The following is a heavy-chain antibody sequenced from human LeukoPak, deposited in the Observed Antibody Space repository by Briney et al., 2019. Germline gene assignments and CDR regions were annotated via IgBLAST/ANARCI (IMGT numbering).Heavy chain of an antibody. J-gene: IGHJ4*02. CDR1: GSTFTSYW. CDR3: ARAAAAAGTSVSFDY. CDR2: IYPGDSDT. Sequence: GGSLPVSCQGSGSTFTSYWIGWVRQVPGKGLEWMGIIYPGDSDTRYSPSFQGQVTISADKSISTAYLQWSSLKASDTAMYYCARAAAAAGTSVSFDYWGQGTLVTVSS. V-gene: IGHV5-51*01. D-gene: IGHD6-13*01.